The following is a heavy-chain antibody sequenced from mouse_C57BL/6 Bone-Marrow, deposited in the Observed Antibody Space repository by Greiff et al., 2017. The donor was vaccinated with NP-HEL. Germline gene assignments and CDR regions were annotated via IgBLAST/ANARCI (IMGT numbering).Heavy chain of an antibody. J-gene: IGHJ1*03. CDR2: FYPGSGSI. CDR3: ARHEDYYGSSYGYFDV. D-gene: IGHD1-1*01. CDR1: GYTFTEYT. V-gene: IGHV1-62-2*01. Sequence: QVQLKESGAELVKPGASVKLSCKASGYTFTEYTIHWVKQRSGQGLEWIGWFYPGSGSIKYNEKFKDKATLTADKSSSTVYMELSRLTSEDSAVYFCARHEDYYGSSYGYFDVWGTGTTVTVSS.